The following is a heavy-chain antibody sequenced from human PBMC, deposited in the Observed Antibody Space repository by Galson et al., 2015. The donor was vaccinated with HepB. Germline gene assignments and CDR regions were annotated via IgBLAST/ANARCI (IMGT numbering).Heavy chain of an antibody. J-gene: IGHJ4*02. CDR1: GYTFTSYA. V-gene: IGHV1-69*04. CDR2: IIPILGIA. CDR3: ARASGRGHFDY. Sequence: SVKVSCKASGYTFTSYAMNWVRQAPGQGLEWMGRIIPILGIANYAQKFQGRVTITADKSTSTAYMELSSLRSEDTAVYYCARASGRGHFDYWGQGSLVTVSS.